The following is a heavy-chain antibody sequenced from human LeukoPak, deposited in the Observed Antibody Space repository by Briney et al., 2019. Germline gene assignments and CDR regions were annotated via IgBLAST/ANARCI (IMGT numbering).Heavy chain of an antibody. J-gene: IGHJ4*02. CDR1: GFTFSSYA. D-gene: IGHD2-2*01. V-gene: IGHV3-23*01. Sequence: GGSLRLSCAASGFTFSSYAMSWVRQAPGEGLEWVSTISGSGGGTYYADSVKGRFTISRDNSKNTLYLQMNSLRAEDTAVYYCAKVLGYCSSTSCYYYFDYWGQGTLVTVSS. CDR2: ISGSGGGT. CDR3: AKVLGYCSSTSCYYYFDY.